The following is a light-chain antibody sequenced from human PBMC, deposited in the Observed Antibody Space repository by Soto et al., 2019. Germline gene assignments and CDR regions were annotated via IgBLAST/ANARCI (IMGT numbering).Light chain of an antibody. CDR3: QQRSNWPLT. Sequence: EIVLTQSPATLPLSPGESATLTCRASEDVRSFLAWYQQKPGQAPRLLIYDVVNRATGIPARFSGSGSGTDFTLTISSLETEDFAVYFCQQRSNWPLTFGGGTKVEMK. CDR1: EDVRSF. CDR2: DVV. V-gene: IGKV3-11*01. J-gene: IGKJ4*01.